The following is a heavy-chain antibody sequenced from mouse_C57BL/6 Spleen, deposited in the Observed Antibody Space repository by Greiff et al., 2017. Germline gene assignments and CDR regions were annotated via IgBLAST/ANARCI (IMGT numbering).Heavy chain of an antibody. V-gene: IGHV1-61*01. CDR1: GYTFTSYW. CDR3: ARYRTGTGWYFDV. J-gene: IGHJ1*03. Sequence: QVQLQQPGAELVRPGSSVKLSCKASGYTFTSYWMDWVKQRPGQGLEWIGNIYPSDSETHYNQKFKDKAKLTVDKSSSTAYMQLDSLNSEDSAVYYCARYRTGTGWYFDVWGTGTTLTVSS. D-gene: IGHD4-1*01. CDR2: IYPSDSET.